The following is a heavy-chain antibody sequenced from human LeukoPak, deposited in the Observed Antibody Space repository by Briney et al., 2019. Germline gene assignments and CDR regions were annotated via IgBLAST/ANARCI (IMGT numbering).Heavy chain of an antibody. CDR2: IYYSGST. J-gene: IGHJ4*02. Sequence: SQTLSLTCTVSGGSISSGDYYWSWIRQPPGKGLEWIGYIYYSGSTYYNPSLKSRVTISVDTSRNQSSLKLSSVTAADTAVYYCARAYYYDSSALDYWGQGTLVTVSS. CDR1: GGSISSGDYY. D-gene: IGHD3-22*01. V-gene: IGHV4-30-4*01. CDR3: ARAYYYDSSALDY.